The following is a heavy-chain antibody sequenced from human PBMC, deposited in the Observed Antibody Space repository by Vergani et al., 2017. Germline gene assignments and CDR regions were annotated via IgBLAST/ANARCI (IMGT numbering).Heavy chain of an antibody. D-gene: IGHD4-11*01. Sequence: QVQLVESGGGVVQPGRSLRLSCAASGFTFSSYGMHWVRQAPGKGLEWVAVIWYDGSNKYYADSVKGRFTISRDNSKNTLYLQMNSLRAEDPAVYYCAKDPSSPTVTSDYYYYYGMDVWGQGTTVTVSS. J-gene: IGHJ6*02. CDR1: GFTFSSYG. CDR2: IWYDGSNK. CDR3: AKDPSSPTVTSDYYYYYGMDV. V-gene: IGHV3-33*06.